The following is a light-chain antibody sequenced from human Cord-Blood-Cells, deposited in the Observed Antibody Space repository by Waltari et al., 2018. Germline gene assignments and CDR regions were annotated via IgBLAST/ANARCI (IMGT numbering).Light chain of an antibody. CDR1: QDISNY. J-gene: IGKJ2*01. CDR2: DAS. V-gene: IGKV1-33*01. CDR3: QQYDNLPSYT. Sequence: DIQMTQSPSSLSASVGDRVTITCQASQDISNYLNWYQQKTGKVPKLLIYDASNLETGVPSRFSGSGSGTDFTFTISSLQPEDIATYYCQQYDNLPSYTFGQGTKLEIK.